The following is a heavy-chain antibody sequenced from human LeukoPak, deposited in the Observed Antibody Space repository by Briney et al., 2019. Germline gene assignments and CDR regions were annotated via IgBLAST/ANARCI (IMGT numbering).Heavy chain of an antibody. J-gene: IGHJ4*02. CDR2: IYYSGST. V-gene: IGHV4-59*01. CDR3: ARDPITGLFDY. CDR1: GGSISSYY. D-gene: IGHD1-14*01. Sequence: SETLSLTCTVSGGSISSYYWSWIRQPPGKGLEWIGYIYYSGSTNYNPSLKSRVTISVDTSKNQFSLTLSSVTAADTAVYYCARDPITGLFDYWGQGTLVTVSS.